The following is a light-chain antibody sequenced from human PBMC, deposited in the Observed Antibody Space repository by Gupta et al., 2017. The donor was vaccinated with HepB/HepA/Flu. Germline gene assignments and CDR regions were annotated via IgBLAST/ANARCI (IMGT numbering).Light chain of an antibody. Sequence: QSALTQPASVSGSPGQSITISCTGTSSDVGSYNLVSWYQQHPGKAPKLMIYEVSKRPSGVSNRFSGSKSGTTASPTISGLQAEDEAYYYCCSYAGSSTGVFGGGTKLTVL. J-gene: IGLJ2*01. CDR3: CSYAGSSTGV. V-gene: IGLV2-23*02. CDR2: EVS. CDR1: SSDVGSYNL.